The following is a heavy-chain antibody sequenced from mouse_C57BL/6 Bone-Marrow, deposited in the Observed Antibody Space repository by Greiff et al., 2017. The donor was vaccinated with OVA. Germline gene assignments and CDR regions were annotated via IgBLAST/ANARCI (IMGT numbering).Heavy chain of an antibody. J-gene: IGHJ2*01. V-gene: IGHV1-81*01. CDR3: ARSAWDNFDY. Sequence: LQESGAELARPGASVKLSCKASGYTFTSYGISWVKQRTGQGLEWIGEIYPRSGNTYYNEKFKGKATLTADKSSSTAYMELRSLTSEDSAVYFCARSAWDNFDYWGQGTTLTVSS. CDR1: GYTFTSYG. CDR2: IYPRSGNT. D-gene: IGHD4-1*01.